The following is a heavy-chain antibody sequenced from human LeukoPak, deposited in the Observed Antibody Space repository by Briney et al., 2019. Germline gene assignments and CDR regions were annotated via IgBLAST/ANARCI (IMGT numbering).Heavy chain of an antibody. J-gene: IGHJ4*02. V-gene: IGHV3-73*01. Sequence: GGSLTLSCAASGFTFRGSAIHWVRQASGKGLEWVGRIRSKGNNYATSYTESVKGRFTISRDDSKNTAYLQMNSLKTEDAAVYYCTSIEARSGAIDYWGQGTLVTASS. CDR3: TSIEARSGAIDY. CDR1: GFTFRGSA. D-gene: IGHD6-6*01. CDR2: IRSKGNNYAT.